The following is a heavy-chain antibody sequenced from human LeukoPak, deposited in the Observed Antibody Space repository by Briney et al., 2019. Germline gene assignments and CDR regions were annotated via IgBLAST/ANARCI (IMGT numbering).Heavy chain of an antibody. J-gene: IGHJ5*02. CDR1: GYTFTGYY. Sequence: ASVKVSCKASGYTFTGYYMHWVRQAPGQGLEWMGRINPNSGGTNYAQKFQGRVTMTRDTSISTAYMELSRLRSDDTAVYYCARDRGGHGSGSYYSPWGQGTLVTVSS. CDR3: ARDRGGHGSGSYYSP. D-gene: IGHD3-10*01. V-gene: IGHV1-2*06. CDR2: INPNSGGT.